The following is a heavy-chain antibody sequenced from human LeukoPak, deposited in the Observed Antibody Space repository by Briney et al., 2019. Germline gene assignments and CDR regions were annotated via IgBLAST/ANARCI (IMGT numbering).Heavy chain of an antibody. CDR1: GFSFNIHA. CDR2: ISYDGSNK. J-gene: IGHJ4*02. V-gene: IGHV3-30*09. D-gene: IGHD3-10*01. CDR3: AKGSHGSGGNYFDS. Sequence: GTSLRLSCEASGFSFNIHAMHWVRQAPGKGLKWVTRISYDGSNKYYADSVKGRFAISRDNSKNMQFLQMDSLRDEDTAVYFCAKGSHGSGGNYFDSWGQGMLVIVSS.